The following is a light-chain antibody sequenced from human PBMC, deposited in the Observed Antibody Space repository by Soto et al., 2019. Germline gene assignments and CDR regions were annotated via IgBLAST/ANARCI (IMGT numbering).Light chain of an antibody. CDR3: SSYCSSYTSSDTLVV. V-gene: IGLV2-14*01. CDR2: DVS. CDR1: SSDVGDYNY. J-gene: IGLJ3*02. Sequence: QSALTQPASVSGSPGQSITISCTGTSSDVGDYNYVSWYQQHPGKAPKLIIYDVSNRPSGVSDRFSGSKSGNTASLTISGLQAEDEADYYCSSYCSSYTSSDTLVVFGGGTKLTVL.